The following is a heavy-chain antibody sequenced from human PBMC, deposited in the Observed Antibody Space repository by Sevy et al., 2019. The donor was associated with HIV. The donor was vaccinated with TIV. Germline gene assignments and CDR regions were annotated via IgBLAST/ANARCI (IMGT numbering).Heavy chain of an antibody. CDR3: ARGGGNGWYYFDY. CDR2: IIPILGTT. D-gene: IGHD6-19*01. CDR1: GGIFKTYG. J-gene: IGHJ4*02. Sequence: ASVKVSCKASGGIFKTYGFSWVRQAPGQGPEWVGGIIPILGTTNYPQKFQDRVTISADEYTKTVHMELRNLRSEDTGVYYCARGGGNGWYYFDYWGQETLVTVSS. V-gene: IGHV1-69*13.